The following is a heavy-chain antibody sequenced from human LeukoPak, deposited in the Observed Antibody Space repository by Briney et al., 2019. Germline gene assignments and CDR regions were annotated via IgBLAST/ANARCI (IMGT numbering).Heavy chain of an antibody. CDR2: ISSSSSYI. V-gene: IGHV3-21*01. J-gene: IGHJ6*03. Sequence: KPGGSLRLSCAASGFTFSSYSINWVRQAPGKGLEWVSSISSSSSYIYYADSVKGRFTISRDNAKNSLYLQMNSLRAEDTAVYYCARGTPYCSSTSCYLDYYYMDVWGKGTTVTVSS. CDR1: GFTFSSYS. CDR3: ARGTPYCSSTSCYLDYYYMDV. D-gene: IGHD2-2*01.